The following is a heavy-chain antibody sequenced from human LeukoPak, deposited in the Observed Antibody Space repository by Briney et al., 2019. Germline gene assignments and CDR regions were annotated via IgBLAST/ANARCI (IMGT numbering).Heavy chain of an antibody. J-gene: IGHJ4*02. CDR1: GFTFSSYA. CDR3: AKGGEVIVGATYFDY. V-gene: IGHV3-23*01. CDR2: ISGSGDST. D-gene: IGHD1-26*01. Sequence: GGSLRLSCAASGFTFSSYAMRWVRQAPGKGLEWVSAISGSGDSTYYADSVKGRLTISRDNSKNTLYLQMNSLRAEDTAVYYCAKGGEVIVGATYFDYWGQGTLVTVSS.